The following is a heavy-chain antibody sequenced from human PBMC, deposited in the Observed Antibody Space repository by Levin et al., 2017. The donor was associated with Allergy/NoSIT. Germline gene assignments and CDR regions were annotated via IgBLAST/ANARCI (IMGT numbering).Heavy chain of an antibody. CDR3: AKWTLGYCSGGNCYGFDS. Sequence: GESLKISCAASGFTFSSYGMHWVRQAPGKGLESVAVISYDGSNKYYAGSVKGRFTISRDNSKNTLYLQMNSLRAEDTAVYYCAKWTLGYCSGGNCYGFDSWGQGTLVTVSS. J-gene: IGHJ4*02. CDR2: ISYDGSNK. CDR1: GFTFSSYG. V-gene: IGHV3-30*18. D-gene: IGHD2-15*01.